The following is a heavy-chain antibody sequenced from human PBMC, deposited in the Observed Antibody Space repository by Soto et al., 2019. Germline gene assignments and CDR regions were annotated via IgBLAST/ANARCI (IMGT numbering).Heavy chain of an antibody. Sequence: GGSLRLSCAASGFTFSGYAMSWVRQAPGKGLEWVAAISWNGGWTDYADSVKGRFAISRDNSKDTLFLQMNSLRAEDTAVYYCAKGSASGAPYYFDSWGQGTLVTVSS. V-gene: IGHV3-23*01. D-gene: IGHD6-25*01. CDR2: ISWNGGWT. CDR3: AKGSASGAPYYFDS. CDR1: GFTFSGYA. J-gene: IGHJ4*02.